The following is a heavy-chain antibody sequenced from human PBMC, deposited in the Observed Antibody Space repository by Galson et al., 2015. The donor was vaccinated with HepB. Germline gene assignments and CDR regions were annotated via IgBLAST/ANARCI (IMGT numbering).Heavy chain of an antibody. J-gene: IGHJ6*02. Sequence: SVKVSCKASGYTFTGYYMHWVRQAPGQGLEWMGWINPNSGGTNYAQKFQGWVTMTRDTSISTAYMELSRLRSDDTAVYYCAVDYSNYGTGFYYYYGMDVWAKGPRSPSP. D-gene: IGHD4-11*01. CDR3: AVDYSNYGTGFYYYYGMDV. CDR2: INPNSGGT. CDR1: GYTFTGYY. V-gene: IGHV1-2*04.